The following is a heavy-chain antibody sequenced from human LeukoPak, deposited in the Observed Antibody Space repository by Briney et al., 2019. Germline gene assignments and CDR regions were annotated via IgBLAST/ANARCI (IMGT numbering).Heavy chain of an antibody. J-gene: IGHJ6*03. CDR1: GFTLRSYW. D-gene: IGHD6-19*01. V-gene: IGHV3-7*01. CDR2: IKEDGGDK. CDR3: ARRPVAVAGYYYYHYMDV. Sequence: GSLRLSCAASGFTLRSYWLTWVRQAPGKGLEWVANIKEDGGDKYYVDSVKGRFIISRDNAKNSVYLQLNSLRAADTAVYYCARRPVAVAGYYYYHYMDVWGKGTTVTVSS.